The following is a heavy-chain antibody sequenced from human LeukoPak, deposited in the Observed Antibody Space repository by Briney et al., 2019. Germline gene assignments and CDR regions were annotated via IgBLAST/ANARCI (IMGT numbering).Heavy chain of an antibody. CDR3: ARGLIVAAPYFDY. D-gene: IGHD2-15*01. Sequence: YPGGSLRLSCAASGFTVSSNYMSWVRQAPGKGLEWVSVIYSGGSTYYADSVKGRFTISRDNSKNTLYLQMNSLRAEDTAVYYCARGLIVAAPYFDYWGQGTLVTVSS. CDR1: GFTVSSNY. J-gene: IGHJ4*02. V-gene: IGHV3-53*01. CDR2: IYSGGST.